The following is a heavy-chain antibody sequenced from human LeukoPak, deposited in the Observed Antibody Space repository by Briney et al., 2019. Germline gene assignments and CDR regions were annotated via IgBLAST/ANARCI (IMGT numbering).Heavy chain of an antibody. Sequence: ASVKVSCKASGYTFTSYGISWVRQAPGQGLEWMGWISAYNGNTNYAQKFQGRVTMTEDTSTDTAYMELSSLRSEDTAVYYCATVMVRGVIDYWGQGTLVTVSS. V-gene: IGHV1-18*01. CDR1: GYTFTSYG. J-gene: IGHJ4*02. CDR3: ATVMVRGVIDY. CDR2: ISAYNGNT. D-gene: IGHD3-10*01.